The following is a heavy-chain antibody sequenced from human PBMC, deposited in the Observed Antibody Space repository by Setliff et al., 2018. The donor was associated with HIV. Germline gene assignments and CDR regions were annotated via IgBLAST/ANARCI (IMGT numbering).Heavy chain of an antibody. V-gene: IGHV4-30-4*08. Sequence: SETLSLTCTVSGGSISSGDYYWTWIRQPPGKGLEWIGYIYNSGSTYYNPSLKSRVTISVDTSKKQFSLKLSSVTAADTAVYYCARATVYRIDYWGQGTLVTV. CDR2: IYNSGST. J-gene: IGHJ4*02. D-gene: IGHD2-2*01. CDR1: GGSISSGDYY. CDR3: ARATVYRIDY.